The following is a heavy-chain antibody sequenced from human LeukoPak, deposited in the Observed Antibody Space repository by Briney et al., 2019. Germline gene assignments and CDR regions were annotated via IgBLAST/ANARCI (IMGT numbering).Heavy chain of an antibody. CDR1: GFTFDDYA. Sequence: PGGSLRLSCAASGFTFDDYAMHWVRRAPGKGLEWVSLISWNGGSTYYADSVKGRFTISRDNSENSLYLQMNSLRAEDTALYFCAKGGYDPDYYFDYWGQGTLVTVSS. CDR3: AKGGYDPDYYFDY. V-gene: IGHV3-43D*03. D-gene: IGHD3-16*01. CDR2: ISWNGGST. J-gene: IGHJ4*02.